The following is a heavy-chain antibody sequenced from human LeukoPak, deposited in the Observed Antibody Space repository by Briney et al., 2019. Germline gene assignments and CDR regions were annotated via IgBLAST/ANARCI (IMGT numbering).Heavy chain of an antibody. CDR1: GGSISSYY. J-gene: IGHJ4*02. CDR2: IYYSGST. CDR3: ARGYGSGNTAAELYDY. Sequence: SETLSLTCTVSGGSISSYYWSWIRQPPGKGLEWIGYIYYSGSTNYNPSLKSRVTISVDTSKNQFSLKLSSVTAADTAVYYCARGYGSGNTAAELYDYWGQGTLVTVSS. V-gene: IGHV4-59*01. D-gene: IGHD3-10*01.